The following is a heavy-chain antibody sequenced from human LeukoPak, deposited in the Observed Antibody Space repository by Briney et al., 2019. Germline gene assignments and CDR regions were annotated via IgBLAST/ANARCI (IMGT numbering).Heavy chain of an antibody. CDR2: INPSGGST. D-gene: IGHD4-17*01. CDR1: GYTFTSYY. V-gene: IGHV1-46*01. J-gene: IGHJ4*02. Sequence: ASVKVSCKASGYTFTSYYMHWVRQAPGQGLEWMGIINPSGGSTSYAQKFQGRVTMTRDTSTSTVYMERSSLRSEDTAVYYCARVKKGHDYGDYGWWTRETNFDYWGQGTLVTVSS. CDR3: ARVKKGHDYGDYGWWTRETNFDY.